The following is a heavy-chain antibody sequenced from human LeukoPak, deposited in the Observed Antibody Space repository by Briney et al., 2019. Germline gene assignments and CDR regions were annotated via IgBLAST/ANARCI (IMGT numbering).Heavy chain of an antibody. CDR2: IYYSGST. V-gene: IGHV4-59*01. D-gene: IGHD2-2*01. J-gene: IGHJ4*02. CDR1: GGSISSYY. CDR3: ARVICSSTSCYPDY. Sequence: SETLRLTCTVSGGSISSYYWSWIRQPPGKGLEWIGYIYYSGSTNYNPSLKSRVTISVDTSKNQFSLKLSSVTAADTTVYYCARVICSSTSCYPDYWGQGTLVTVSS.